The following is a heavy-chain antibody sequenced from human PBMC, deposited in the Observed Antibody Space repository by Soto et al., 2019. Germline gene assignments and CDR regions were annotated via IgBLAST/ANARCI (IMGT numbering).Heavy chain of an antibody. CDR2: IHYRGDT. J-gene: IGHJ5*02. Sequence: SETLSLTCTVSGASISTNHHNWAWVRQPPGKGLEWMGNIHYRGDTYFNPSLGSRLSMSVDTSKNQFSLKLTSVTAADTAVYYCARLPTGYPNWFDHWGRGTLVTVSS. D-gene: IGHD3-9*01. V-gene: IGHV4-39*01. CDR1: GASISTNHHN. CDR3: ARLPTGYPNWFDH.